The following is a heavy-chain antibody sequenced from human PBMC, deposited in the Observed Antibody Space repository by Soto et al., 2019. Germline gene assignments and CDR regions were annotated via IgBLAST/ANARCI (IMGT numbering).Heavy chain of an antibody. CDR3: ARIDIVVVPAATHSLDY. V-gene: IGHV3-48*01. J-gene: IGHJ4*02. Sequence: GGSLRLSCAASGFTFSSYSMNWVRQAPGKGLEWVSYISSSSSTIYYADSVKGRFTISRDNAKNSLYLQMNSLRAEDTAVYYCARIDIVVVPAATHSLDYWGQGTLVTVSS. CDR1: GFTFSSYS. D-gene: IGHD2-2*01. CDR2: ISSSSSTI.